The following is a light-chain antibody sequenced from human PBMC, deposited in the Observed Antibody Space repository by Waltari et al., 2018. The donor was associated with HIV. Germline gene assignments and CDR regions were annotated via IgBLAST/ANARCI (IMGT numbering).Light chain of an antibody. CDR3: QSYDSNLSGL. V-gene: IGLV1-40*01. CDR1: RSNIASGYD. Sequence: QSELTQPPSVSAAPGQRVTISCTWSRSNIASGYDVHWYQQVPGRAPKVVIYGNSNRPSGVPDRFSGSKSGSSASLVITGLQSEDEADYYCQSYDSNLSGLFGGGTKVTVL. J-gene: IGLJ2*01. CDR2: GNS.